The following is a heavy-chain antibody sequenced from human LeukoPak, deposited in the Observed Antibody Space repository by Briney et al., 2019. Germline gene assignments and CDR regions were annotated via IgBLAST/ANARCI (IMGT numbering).Heavy chain of an antibody. Sequence: GASVKVSCKASGYTFTSYGISWVRQAPGQGLEWMGWISAYNGNTNYAQKLQGRVTMTTDTSTSTAYMELRSLRSDDTAVYYCARAYDILTGYYILNWFDPWGQEPWSPSPQ. CDR2: ISAYNGNT. D-gene: IGHD3-9*01. J-gene: IGHJ5*02. V-gene: IGHV1-18*01. CDR1: GYTFTSYG. CDR3: ARAYDILTGYYILNWFDP.